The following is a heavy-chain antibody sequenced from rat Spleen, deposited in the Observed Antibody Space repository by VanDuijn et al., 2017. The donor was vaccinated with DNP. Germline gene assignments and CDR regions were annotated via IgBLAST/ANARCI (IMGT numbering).Heavy chain of an antibody. CDR3: ARDGTVFRYFDF. CDR1: GFTFSDYN. V-gene: IGHV5-7*01. CDR2: ITSSGSNT. J-gene: IGHJ1*01. D-gene: IGHD1-12*02. Sequence: EVQLVESGGGLVQPGGSLKLSCAASGFTFSDYNMAWVRQAPKKGLEWIATITSSGSNTFYPDSVKGRFTISRDNVKNTLHLQMNSLRSEDTATYYCARDGTVFRYFDFWGPGTMVTVSS.